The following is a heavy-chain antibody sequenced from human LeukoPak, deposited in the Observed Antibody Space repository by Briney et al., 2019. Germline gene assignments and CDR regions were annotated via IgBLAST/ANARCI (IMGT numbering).Heavy chain of an antibody. Sequence: PGGSLRLSCAASGFTFSSYEMNWVRQAPGKGLEWVAVISNDGSNKYYADSVKGRFTISRDNSKNTLYLQMNSLRAEDTAVYYCARTRSIAAAGRGAFDIWGQGTMVTVSS. D-gene: IGHD6-13*01. CDR1: GFTFSSYE. J-gene: IGHJ3*02. V-gene: IGHV3-30*04. CDR2: ISNDGSNK. CDR3: ARTRSIAAAGRGAFDI.